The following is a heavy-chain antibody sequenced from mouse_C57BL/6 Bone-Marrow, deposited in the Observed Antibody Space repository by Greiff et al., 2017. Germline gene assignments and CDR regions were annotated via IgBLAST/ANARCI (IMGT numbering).Heavy chain of an antibody. CDR1: GFTFSSYA. CDR3: ARALTTVVPLAY. Sequence: EVKLVESGGGLVKPGGSLKLSCAASGFTFSSYAMSWVRQTPEKRLEWVATISDGGSYTNNPDNVKGRFTISRDNAKNNLYLQMIHLNSEDTAMYYCARALTTVVPLAYWGQWTLVTVSA. J-gene: IGHJ3*01. CDR2: ISDGGSYT. V-gene: IGHV5-4*03. D-gene: IGHD1-1*01.